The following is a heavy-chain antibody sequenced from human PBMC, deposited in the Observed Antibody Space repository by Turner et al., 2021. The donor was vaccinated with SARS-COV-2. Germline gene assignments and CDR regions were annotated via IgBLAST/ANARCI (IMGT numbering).Heavy chain of an antibody. CDR3: ARGRGYCSSTSCYTNDAFDI. V-gene: IGHV3-13*05. J-gene: IGHJ3*02. Sequence: EVQLVESGGGWVQPGGSWSFPVTASGSTLSSYDMHWVRQATGKGLEWVSGIGTAGDPYYPGSVKGRFTISRENAKNSLYLQMNSLRAGDTAVYYCARGRGYCSSTSCYTNDAFDIWGQGTMVTISS. D-gene: IGHD2-2*02. CDR2: IGTAGDP. CDR1: GSTLSSYD.